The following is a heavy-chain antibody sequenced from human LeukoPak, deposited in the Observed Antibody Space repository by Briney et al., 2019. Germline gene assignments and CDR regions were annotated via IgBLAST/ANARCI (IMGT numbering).Heavy chain of an antibody. V-gene: IGHV4-59*01. Sequence: PSETLSLTCTVSGGSISTDYGSWIRQPPGKGLEWIGYFHYSGTTNYNPSLKSRVTISVDTSKNQFSRKLGSVTAADTAVYYCARVDANWGVVDYWGQGTLVTVSS. J-gene: IGHJ4*02. CDR1: GGSISTDY. CDR3: ARVDANWGVVDY. CDR2: FHYSGTT. D-gene: IGHD7-27*01.